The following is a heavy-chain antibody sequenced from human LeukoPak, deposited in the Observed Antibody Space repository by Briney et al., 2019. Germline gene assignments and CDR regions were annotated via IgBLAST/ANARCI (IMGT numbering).Heavy chain of an antibody. CDR1: GGTFSSYA. D-gene: IGHD3-22*01. CDR3: AGTGTKPYYYDSSGYYYD. V-gene: IGHV1-69*13. Sequence: SVKVSCKASGGTFSSYAISWVRQAPGQGLEWMGGIIPIFGTANYAQKFQGRVTITADESTSTAYMELSSLRSEDTAVYYCAGTGTKPYYYDSSGYYYDWGRGTLVSVFS. J-gene: IGHJ4*02. CDR2: IIPIFGTA.